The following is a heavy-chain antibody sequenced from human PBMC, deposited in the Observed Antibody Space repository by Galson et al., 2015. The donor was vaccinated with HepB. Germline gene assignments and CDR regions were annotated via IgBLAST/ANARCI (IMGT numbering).Heavy chain of an antibody. V-gene: IGHV6-1*01. CDR2: TYYRSKWYN. Sequence: CAISGDSVSSNSAAWNRIRQSPSRGLEWLGRTYYRSKWYNVYAVSVKSRIAINPDTSKNQFSLQLSSVTPEDTAVYYCARSVGAIDSWCQGTLVTVSS. CDR1: GDSVSSNSAA. J-gene: IGHJ4*02. CDR3: ARSVGAIDS. D-gene: IGHD1-26*01.